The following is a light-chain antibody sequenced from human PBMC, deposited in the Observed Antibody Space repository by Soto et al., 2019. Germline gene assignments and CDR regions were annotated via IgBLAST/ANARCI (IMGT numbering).Light chain of an antibody. J-gene: IGKJ2*01. CDR1: QSISNW. V-gene: IGKV1-5*01. Sequence: DLQMTQSPSTLSASVGDRVTITCRASQSISNWLAWYQQKPGKAPKLLIYGASSLESGVPSRFSGSGSGTEFTLTISSLQPDDFATYYCQQYNSYSLFFGHGTKLEIK. CDR3: QQYNSYSLF. CDR2: GAS.